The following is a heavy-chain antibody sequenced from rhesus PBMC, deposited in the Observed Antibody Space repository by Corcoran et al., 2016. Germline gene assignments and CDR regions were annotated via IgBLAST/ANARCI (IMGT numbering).Heavy chain of an antibody. J-gene: IGHJ4*01. V-gene: IGHV3S18*01. CDR2: ISYTGGST. CDR1: GFSFSDYY. D-gene: IGHD5-24*01. Sequence: EVQLVESGGGLAKPGGSLRLSCAASGFSFSDYYMYWVRHALGKGREWVSGISYTGGSTYYADSVKGRFTISRENAKNTLYLQMDSLRAEDTAVYYCARDYSGYSYFDYWGQGVLVTVSS. CDR3: ARDYSGYSYFDY.